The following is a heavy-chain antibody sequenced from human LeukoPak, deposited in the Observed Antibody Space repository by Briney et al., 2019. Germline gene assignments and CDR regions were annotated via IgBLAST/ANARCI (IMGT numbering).Heavy chain of an antibody. CDR1: GFTFSSFA. J-gene: IGHJ4*02. Sequence: GGSLRLSCAASGFTFSSFAMSWVRQAPGKGLEWVSAISGSGGSTYYADSVKGRFTISRDNSKNTLYLQMNSLRAEDTAVYYYAKDLYASTINYFDYWGQGTLVTVSS. V-gene: IGHV3-23*01. D-gene: IGHD2/OR15-2a*01. CDR2: ISGSGGST. CDR3: AKDLYASTINYFDY.